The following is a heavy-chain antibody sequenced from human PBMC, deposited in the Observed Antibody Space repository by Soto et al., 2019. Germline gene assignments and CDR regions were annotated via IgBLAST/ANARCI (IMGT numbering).Heavy chain of an antibody. V-gene: IGHV3-33*01. D-gene: IGHD7-27*01. CDR3: AVSGDYYYGMDV. Sequence: QVQLVESGGGVVQPGRSLRLSCAASGFTFSSYGMHWVRQAPGKGLEWVAVIWYDGSNKYYADSVKGRFTISRDNSKLTLYLQMNSLRAEDTAVFYCAVSGDYYYGMDVWGQGTTVTVSS. CDR2: IWYDGSNK. J-gene: IGHJ6*02. CDR1: GFTFSSYG.